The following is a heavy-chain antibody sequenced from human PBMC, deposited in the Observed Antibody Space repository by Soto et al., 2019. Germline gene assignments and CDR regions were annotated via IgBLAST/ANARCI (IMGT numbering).Heavy chain of an antibody. J-gene: IGHJ4*02. CDR3: ARAMTTVTTLDY. CDR2: IYHSGST. V-gene: IGHV4-30-2*01. CDR1: GGSISSGGYS. D-gene: IGHD4-17*01. Sequence: SETLSLTCPVSGGSISSGGYSWSWIRQPPGKGLEWIGYIYHSGSTYYNPSLKSRVTISVDRSKNQFSLKLSSVTAADTAVYYCARAMTTVTTLDYWGQGTLVTVSS.